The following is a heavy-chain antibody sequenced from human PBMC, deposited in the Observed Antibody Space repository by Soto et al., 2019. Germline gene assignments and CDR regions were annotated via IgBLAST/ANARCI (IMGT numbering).Heavy chain of an antibody. J-gene: IGHJ4*02. V-gene: IGHV3-33*01. Sequence: GGSLRLSCAASGFTFSSYGMHWVRQAPGKGLEWVAVIWYDGSNKYYADSVKGRFTISRDNSKNTLYLQMNSLRAEDTAVYYCARNSYYDFWSGYFDYWGQGPLVTVSS. CDR2: IWYDGSNK. CDR1: GFTFSSYG. D-gene: IGHD3-3*01. CDR3: ARNSYYDFWSGYFDY.